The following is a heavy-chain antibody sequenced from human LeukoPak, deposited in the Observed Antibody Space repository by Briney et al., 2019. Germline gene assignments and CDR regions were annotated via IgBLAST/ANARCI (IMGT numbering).Heavy chain of an antibody. Sequence: SETLSLTCTVSGGSISSYYWSWIRQPPAKGLEWIGYIYYSGSTNYNPSLKSRVTISVDTSKNQFSLKLSSVTAADTAVHYCARTVGATYYFDYWGQGTLVTVSS. CDR2: IYYSGST. CDR1: GGSISSYY. D-gene: IGHD1-26*01. CDR3: ARTVGATYYFDY. J-gene: IGHJ4*02. V-gene: IGHV4-59*01.